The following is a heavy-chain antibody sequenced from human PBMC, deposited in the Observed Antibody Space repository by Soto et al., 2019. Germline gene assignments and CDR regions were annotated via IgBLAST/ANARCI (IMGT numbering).Heavy chain of an antibody. CDR1: GGSVSSGGYS. J-gene: IGHJ6*02. Sequence: SETLSLTCAVSGGSVSSGGYSWSWIRQPPGKGLEWIGYIYQSGSTYYNPSLKSRVTISVDRSRNQFSLKLSSVTAADTAVYFCATQSYSNSGAYYYYAMDVWGQGTTVTVSS. V-gene: IGHV4-30-2*01. CDR3: ATQSYSNSGAYYYYAMDV. D-gene: IGHD4-4*01. CDR2: IYQSGST.